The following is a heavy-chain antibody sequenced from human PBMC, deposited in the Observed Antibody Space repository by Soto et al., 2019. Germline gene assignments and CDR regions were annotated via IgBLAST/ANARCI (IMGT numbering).Heavy chain of an antibody. CDR3: ARDRGKGPRDALGI. CDR1: GFIFSDYA. Sequence: EEQLLESGGGLVQPGGSLRLSCGASGFIFSDYAMNWVRQAPGKGLDWVSGISAGGSATYYSDSVKGRFTISRDNSKTTLYLQLNSLRAEDTAVYYCARDRGKGPRDALGIWGQGTMVTVSS. CDR2: ISAGGSAT. J-gene: IGHJ3*02. V-gene: IGHV3-23*01.